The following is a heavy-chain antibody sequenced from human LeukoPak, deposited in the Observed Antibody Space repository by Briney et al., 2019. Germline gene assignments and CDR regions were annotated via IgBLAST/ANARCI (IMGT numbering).Heavy chain of an antibody. V-gene: IGHV3-15*01. CDR3: ATDPPPLEMGTIPGSY. Sequence: GGSLRLSCAASGFAFSNAWMNWVRQGPGKGLEWVGRVKSRADGGTTDYAAPVKGRFSISRDDSRDTLYLQMSSLKSDDTGVYYCATDPPPLEMGTIPGSYWGQGTLVTVSS. CDR1: GFAFSNAW. J-gene: IGHJ4*02. D-gene: IGHD5-24*01. CDR2: VKSRADGGTT.